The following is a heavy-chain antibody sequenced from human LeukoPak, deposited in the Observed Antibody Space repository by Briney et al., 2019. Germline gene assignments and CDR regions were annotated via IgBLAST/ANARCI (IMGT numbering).Heavy chain of an antibody. J-gene: IGHJ3*02. CDR2: INPSGST. CDR3: ARGRDIVVVPSADAFDI. V-gene: IGHV4-34*01. CDR1: GFTVSSNY. Sequence: PGGSLRLSCAASGFTVSSNYMSWVRQAPGKVLEWIGEINPSGSTNYNPSLKSRVTISVDTSKNQFSLKLSSVTAADTAVYYCARGRDIVVVPSADAFDIWGQGTMVTVSP. D-gene: IGHD2-2*01.